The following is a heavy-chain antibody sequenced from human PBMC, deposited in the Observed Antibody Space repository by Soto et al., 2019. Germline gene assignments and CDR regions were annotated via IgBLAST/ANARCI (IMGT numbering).Heavy chain of an antibody. J-gene: IGHJ4*02. V-gene: IGHV3-33*01. D-gene: IGHD1-26*01. CDR3: ARAISSVTYYDSIGY. CDR2: IWYDGSNQ. CDR1: GFNISTYG. Sequence: VQLAESGGGLVLTGGSLRLSCEASGFNISTYGMHWVRQAPGKGLQWLAFIWYDGSNQHYAASVKGRLTIARDNSKNTLYLQMTNLRADDTAVYHCARAISSVTYYDSIGYWGRGTLVTVSS.